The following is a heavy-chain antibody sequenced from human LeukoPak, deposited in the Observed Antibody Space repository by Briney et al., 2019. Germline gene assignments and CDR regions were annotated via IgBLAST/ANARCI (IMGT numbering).Heavy chain of an antibody. J-gene: IGHJ4*02. CDR2: INHSGST. D-gene: IGHD3-3*01. CDR3: ARNPERSDFWSGYSFDY. V-gene: IGHV4-34*01. Sequence: SETLSLTCAVYGGSFSGYYWSWIRQPPGKGLEWIGEINHSGSTNYNPSLKSRVTISVDTSKNQFSLKLSSVTAADTAVYYCARNPERSDFWSGYSFDYWGQGTLVTVSP. CDR1: GGSFSGYY.